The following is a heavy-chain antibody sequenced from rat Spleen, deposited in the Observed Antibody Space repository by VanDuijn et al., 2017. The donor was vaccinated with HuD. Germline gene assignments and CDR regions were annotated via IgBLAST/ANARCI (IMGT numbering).Heavy chain of an antibody. J-gene: IGHJ3*01. D-gene: IGHD1-10*01. CDR2: IRHDGSST. V-gene: IGHV5-20*01. CDR3: TTENYWFAY. Sequence: EVQLVESGGGLVQPGRSMKLSCAASGFTFSDYYMAWVRQAPTKGLEWVATIRHDGSSTYYRDSVKGRFTISRDNAKSTLYLQMNSLRSEDTATYYCTTENYWFAYWGQGTLVTVSS. CDR1: GFTFSDYY.